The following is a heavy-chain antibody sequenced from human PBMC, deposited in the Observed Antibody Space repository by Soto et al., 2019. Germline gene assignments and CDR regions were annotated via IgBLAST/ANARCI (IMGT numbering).Heavy chain of an antibody. V-gene: IGHV4-39*07. J-gene: IGHJ3*02. CDR1: GGPISSSSHY. D-gene: IGHD3-16*02. Sequence: SETLSLTCTVSGGPISSSSHYWSWIRQPPGKGLEWIGEINHSGSTNYNPSLKSRVTISVDTSKNQFSLKLSSVTAADTAVYYCARSPRLYRPKDAFDIWGQGTMVTVSS. CDR3: ARSPRLYRPKDAFDI. CDR2: INHSGST.